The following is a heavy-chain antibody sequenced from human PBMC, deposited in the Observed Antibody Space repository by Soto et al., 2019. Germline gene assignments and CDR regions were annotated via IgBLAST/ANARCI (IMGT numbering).Heavy chain of an antibody. J-gene: IGHJ4*02. CDR3: ARDFVEYSNYYLFDY. Sequence: RGSLRLSCAASGFTFSSYAMHWVRQAPGKGLEWVAVISYDGSNKYYADSVKGRFTISRDNSKNTLYLQMNSLRAEDTAVYYWARDFVEYSNYYLFDYWGQGTLVTVSS. CDR2: ISYDGSNK. D-gene: IGHD4-4*01. V-gene: IGHV3-30-3*01. CDR1: GFTFSSYA.